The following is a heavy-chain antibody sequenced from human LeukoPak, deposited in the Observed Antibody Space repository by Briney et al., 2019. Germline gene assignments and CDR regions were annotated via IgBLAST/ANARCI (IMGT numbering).Heavy chain of an antibody. Sequence: ASVKVSCKASGYTFTSYGISWVRQAPGQGLEWMGWISAYNGNTNYAQKFQGRVTITADKSTSTAYMELSSLRSEDTAVYYCAREDGYMEGRYFDLWGRGTLVTVSS. V-gene: IGHV1-18*01. J-gene: IGHJ2*01. CDR2: ISAYNGNT. CDR1: GYTFTSYG. CDR3: AREDGYMEGRYFDL. D-gene: IGHD6-13*01.